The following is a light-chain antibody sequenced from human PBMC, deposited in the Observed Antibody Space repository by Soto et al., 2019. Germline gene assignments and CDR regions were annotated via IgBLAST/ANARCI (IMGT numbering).Light chain of an antibody. CDR3: QQYGYSPWT. CDR2: GAS. J-gene: IGKJ1*01. Sequence: EIVMTQSPATLSVSPGERATLSCRASQSVSSNLAWYQQKPGQAPRLLIYGASTRATGIPARFSGSGSGTEFTLTITRLEPADFALYYCQQYGYSPWTFGLGTKVDIK. CDR1: QSVSSN. V-gene: IGKV3-15*01.